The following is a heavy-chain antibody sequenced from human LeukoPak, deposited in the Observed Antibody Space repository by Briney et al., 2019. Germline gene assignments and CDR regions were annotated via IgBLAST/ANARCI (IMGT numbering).Heavy chain of an antibody. CDR2: IYYSGST. CDR1: GCSISSYY. Sequence: SETLSLTCTVSGCSISSYYWSWIRQPPGKGLEWIGYIYYSGSTNYNPSLKSRVIISVDTSKNQFFLQLTSVTAADTAVYYCARSSSGYYLFDYWGQGTLVTVSS. CDR3: ARSSSGYYLFDY. J-gene: IGHJ4*02. D-gene: IGHD3-22*01. V-gene: IGHV4-59*01.